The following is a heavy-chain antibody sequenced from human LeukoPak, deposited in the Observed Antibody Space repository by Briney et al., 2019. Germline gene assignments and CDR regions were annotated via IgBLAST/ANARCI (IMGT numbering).Heavy chain of an antibody. CDR1: GGSISSYY. Sequence: PSETLSLTCTVSGGSISSYYWSWIRQPPGKGLEWIGYIYYSGSTNYNPSLKSRVTISLDTSKNQFSPKLTSVTAADTAVYYCASVRGYSSGWYASGFDPWGQGTLVTVSS. CDR2: IYYSGST. J-gene: IGHJ5*02. D-gene: IGHD6-19*01. V-gene: IGHV4-59*08. CDR3: ASVRGYSSGWYASGFDP.